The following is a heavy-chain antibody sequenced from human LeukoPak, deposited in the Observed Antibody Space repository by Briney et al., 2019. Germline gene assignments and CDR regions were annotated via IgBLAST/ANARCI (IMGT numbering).Heavy chain of an antibody. Sequence: GESLKISCKGSGYSFTSYWIGWVRQMPGKGLERMGIIYPGDSDTRYSPSFQGQVTISADKSISTAYLQWSSLKASDTAMYYCASTVREQSYYYGMDVWGQGTTVTVSS. CDR2: IYPGDSDT. J-gene: IGHJ6*02. CDR1: GYSFTSYW. D-gene: IGHD3-10*01. CDR3: ASTVREQSYYYGMDV. V-gene: IGHV5-51*01.